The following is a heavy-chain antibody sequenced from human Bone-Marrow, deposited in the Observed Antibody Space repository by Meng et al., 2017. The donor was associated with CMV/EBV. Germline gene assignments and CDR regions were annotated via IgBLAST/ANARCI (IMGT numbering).Heavy chain of an antibody. CDR3: AKDRHSSSARDWFDP. Sequence: QVQLVESGGGGVQPGGSLRLPCAASGFTFSSYGMHWVRQAPGKGLEWVAFIRYDGSNKYYADSVKGRFTISRDNSKNTLYLQMNSLRAEDTAVYYCAKDRHSSSARDWFDPWGQGTMVTVSA. CDR1: GFTFSSYG. V-gene: IGHV3-30*02. CDR2: IRYDGSNK. D-gene: IGHD6-13*01. J-gene: IGHJ5*02.